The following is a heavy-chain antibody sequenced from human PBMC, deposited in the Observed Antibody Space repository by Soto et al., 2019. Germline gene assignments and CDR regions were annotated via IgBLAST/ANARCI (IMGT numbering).Heavy chain of an antibody. J-gene: IGHJ4*02. CDR3: ARTGEYSSSSFDY. V-gene: IGHV4-34*01. D-gene: IGHD6-6*01. Sequence: SDTLSLTCSVYGGSFSCYYWSWIRQPPGKGLEWIGEINHSGSTNYNPSLKSRVTISVDTSKNQFSLKLSSVTAADTAVYYCARTGEYSSSSFDYWGQGTLVTVSS. CDR2: INHSGST. CDR1: GGSFSCYY.